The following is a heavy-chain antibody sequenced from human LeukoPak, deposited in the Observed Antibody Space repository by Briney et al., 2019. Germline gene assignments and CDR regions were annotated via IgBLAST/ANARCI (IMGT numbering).Heavy chain of an antibody. CDR2: IRESGIDK. V-gene: IGHV3-7*01. Sequence: PGGSLRLSCAASGFIYSKYWVSWVRQAPGRGLEWVANIRESGIDKYYVESVKGRFTISRENAKNSLYLEMNSLRAEDTAVYYWASWGPLVLWGQGTLVTVSS. J-gene: IGHJ4*01. CDR1: GFIYSKYW. CDR3: ASWGPLVL. D-gene: IGHD7-27*01.